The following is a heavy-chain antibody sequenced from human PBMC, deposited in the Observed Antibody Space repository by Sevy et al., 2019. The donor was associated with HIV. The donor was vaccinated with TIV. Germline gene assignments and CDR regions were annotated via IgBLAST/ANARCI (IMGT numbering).Heavy chain of an antibody. J-gene: IGHJ4*02. CDR2: IYWDDDK. V-gene: IGHV2-5*02. D-gene: IGHD3-16*01. CDR3: ALQVVCIITFGGAFDY. Sequence: SGPTLVNPTQTLTLTCTSSGFSLSTSGVGVGWIRQPPVKALEWLALIYWDDDKRYSPSLKSRLTITKDTSKNQVVLTMTNMDAVVTATYYCALQVVCIITFGGAFDYWGQGTLVTVSS. CDR1: GFSLSTSGVG.